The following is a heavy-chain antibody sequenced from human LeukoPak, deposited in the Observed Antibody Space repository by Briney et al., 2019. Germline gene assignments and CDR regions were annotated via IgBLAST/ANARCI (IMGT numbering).Heavy chain of an antibody. CDR3: ARMDCGGDCQYYYYYYMDV. V-gene: IGHV3-30*14. CDR1: GFTFSSYA. CDR2: ISYDGSNK. J-gene: IGHJ6*03. D-gene: IGHD2-21*02. Sequence: PGGSLRLSCAASGFTFSSYAMHWVRQAPGKGLEWVAVISYDGSNKYYADSVKGRFTISRDNSKNTLYLQMNSLRAEDTAVYYCARMDCGGDCQYYYYYYMDVWGKGTTVTISS.